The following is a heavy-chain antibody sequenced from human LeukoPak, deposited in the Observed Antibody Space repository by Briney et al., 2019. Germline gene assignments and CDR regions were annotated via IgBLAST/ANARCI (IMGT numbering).Heavy chain of an antibody. J-gene: IGHJ4*02. V-gene: IGHV4-34*01. CDR1: GGSFSGYY. CDR2: INHSGST. Sequence: TSETLSLTCAVYGGSFSGYYWSWIRQPPGKGLEWIGEINHSGSTNYNPSLKSRVTISVDTSKNQFSLKLSSVTAADTAVYYCARRGLGMNYWGQGTLVTVSS. CDR3: ARRGLGMNY. D-gene: IGHD7-27*01.